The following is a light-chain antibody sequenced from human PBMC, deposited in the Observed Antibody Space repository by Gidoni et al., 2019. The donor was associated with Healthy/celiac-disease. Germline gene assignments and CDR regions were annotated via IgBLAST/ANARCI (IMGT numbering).Light chain of an antibody. J-gene: IGLJ2*01. Sequence: SALTQPASGSGYPGQSLTISFTVTSRSVGRYNLVSWYQQHTCKAPKLMIYEGSKRPEGVSNRFSGSKSGNTASLTISGLQAEDEAHYSGCSYAGSSPHVVFGGGTKLTVL. CDR3: CSYAGSSPHVV. CDR2: EGS. V-gene: IGLV2-23*01. CDR1: SRSVGRYNL.